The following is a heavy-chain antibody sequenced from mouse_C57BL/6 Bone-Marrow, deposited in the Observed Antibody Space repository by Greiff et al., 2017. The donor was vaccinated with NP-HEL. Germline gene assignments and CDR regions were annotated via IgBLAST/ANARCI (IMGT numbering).Heavy chain of an antibody. CDR3: ARRGYGSPYYAMDY. D-gene: IGHD1-1*01. J-gene: IGHJ4*01. Sequence: QVQLQQPGAELVKPGASVKLSCKASGYTFTSYWMHWVKQRPGQGLEWIGMIHPNSGSTNYNEKFKSKATLTVDKSSSTAYMQLSSLTSEDSAVYYCARRGYGSPYYAMDYWGQGTSVTVSS. CDR1: GYTFTSYW. V-gene: IGHV1-64*01. CDR2: IHPNSGST.